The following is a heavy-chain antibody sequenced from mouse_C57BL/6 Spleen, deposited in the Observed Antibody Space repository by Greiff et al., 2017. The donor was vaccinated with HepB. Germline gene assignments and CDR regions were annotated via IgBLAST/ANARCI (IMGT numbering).Heavy chain of an antibody. CDR2: IWSDGST. CDR1: GFSLTSYG. CDR3: ARHGDGYDSWFAY. Sequence: VKLMESGPGLVAPSQSLSITCTVSGFSLTSYGVHWVRQPPGKGLEWLVVIWSDGSTTYNSALKSRLSISKDNSKSQVFLKMNSLQTDDTAMYYCARHGDGYDSWFAYWGQGTLVTVSA. D-gene: IGHD2-2*01. J-gene: IGHJ3*01. V-gene: IGHV2-6-1*01.